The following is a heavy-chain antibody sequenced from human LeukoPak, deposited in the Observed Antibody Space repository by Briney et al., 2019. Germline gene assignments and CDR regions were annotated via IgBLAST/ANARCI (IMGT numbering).Heavy chain of an antibody. J-gene: IGHJ4*02. V-gene: IGHV3-64*01. CDR3: ARGMHRTSCCVYDY. CDR1: GFTFSSYA. CDR2: ISNKGGST. D-gene: IGHD2-2*01. Sequence: GGSLRLSCAASGFTFSSYAMHCARQAPGKGLESVAGISNKGGSTYYVNSVKGRFTISRDNSKNTLYLQMGSLRAEDMAAYYCARGMHRTSCCVYDYWGQGTLVTVSS.